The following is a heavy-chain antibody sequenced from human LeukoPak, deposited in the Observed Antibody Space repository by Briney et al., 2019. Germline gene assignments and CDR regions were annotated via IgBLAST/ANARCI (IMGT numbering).Heavy chain of an antibody. CDR2: INSNSGGT. CDR3: ARLPAGYSSSWTDY. J-gene: IGHJ4*02. Sequence: ASVKVSCKASGYTFIDYYMYWVRQAPGQGLEWMGWINSNSGGTNSAQKLQGRVTMTRDTSISTVYMELSRLRSDDTAVYYCARLPAGYSSSWTDYWGQGTLVTVSS. CDR1: GYTFIDYY. D-gene: IGHD6-13*01. V-gene: IGHV1-2*02.